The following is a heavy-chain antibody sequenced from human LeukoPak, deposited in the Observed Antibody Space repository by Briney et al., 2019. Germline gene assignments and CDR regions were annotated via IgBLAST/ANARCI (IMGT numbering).Heavy chain of an antibody. CDR2: IKKDGSEK. Sequence: GGSLRPSCAASGFTFSSYSMMWVRQAPGKGLEWVAHIKKDGSEKYYVDSVKGRFTISRDNAKTSLYLQMISLRAEDTAVYYCARHLSGVTGYTYGRGIDYWGQGTLVTVSS. D-gene: IGHD5-18*01. CDR1: GFTFSSYS. V-gene: IGHV3-7*01. J-gene: IGHJ4*02. CDR3: ARHLSGVTGYTYGRGIDY.